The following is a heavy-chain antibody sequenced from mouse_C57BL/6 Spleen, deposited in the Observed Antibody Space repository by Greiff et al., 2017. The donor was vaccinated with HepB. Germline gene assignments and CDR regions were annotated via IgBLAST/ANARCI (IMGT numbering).Heavy chain of an antibody. CDR2: IDPSDSET. CDR3: ARGPYYYGSSYGYFDV. V-gene: IGHV1-52*01. Sequence: VQLQQSGAELVRPGSSVKLSCKASGYTFTSYWMHWVKQRPIQGLEWIGNIDPSDSETHYNQKFKDKATLTVDKSSSTAYMQLSSLTSEDSAVYYCARGPYYYGSSYGYFDVWGTGTTVTVSS. J-gene: IGHJ1*03. D-gene: IGHD1-1*01. CDR1: GYTFTSYW.